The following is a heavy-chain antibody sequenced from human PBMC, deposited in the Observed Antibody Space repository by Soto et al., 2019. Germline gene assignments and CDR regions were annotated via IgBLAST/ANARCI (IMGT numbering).Heavy chain of an antibody. CDR1: GFTFSSYS. CDR3: ARVSRYYDSEG. Sequence: GGSLRLSCAASGFTFSSYSMNWVRQAPGKGLEWVSSISSSSYIYYADSVKGRFTISRDNAKNSLYLQMNSLRAEDTAVYYCARVSRYYDSEGWGQGTLVTVSS. D-gene: IGHD3-22*01. CDR2: ISSSSYI. J-gene: IGHJ4*02. V-gene: IGHV3-21*01.